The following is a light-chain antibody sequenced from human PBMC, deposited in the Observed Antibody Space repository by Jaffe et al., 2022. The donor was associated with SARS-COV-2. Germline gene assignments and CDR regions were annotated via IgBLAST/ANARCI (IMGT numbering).Light chain of an antibody. J-gene: IGLJ1*01. CDR2: DVS. CDR3: NSYTSSSTLV. V-gene: IGLV2-14*01. Sequence: QSALTQPASVSGSPGQSITISCTGTSSDVGGYNYVSWYQQHPGKAPKLMIYDVSDRPSGVSYRFSGSKSGNTASLTISGLQAEDEADYYCNSYTSSSTLVFGTGTKVTVL. CDR1: SSDVGGYNY.